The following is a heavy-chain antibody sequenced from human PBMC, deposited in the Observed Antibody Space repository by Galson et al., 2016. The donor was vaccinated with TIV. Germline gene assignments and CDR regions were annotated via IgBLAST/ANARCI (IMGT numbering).Heavy chain of an antibody. CDR1: GFTSSDYG. Sequence: SLRLSCAASGFTSSDYGMHWVRQAPGKGLEWVAFIQLDGHSQLYADSVKGRFTISRDNSKNTLYLQMHSLKTDDTAVYFCANRGLMVYMTNFWYYMDVWGKGTTVTVSS. D-gene: IGHD2-8*01. J-gene: IGHJ6*03. V-gene: IGHV3-30*02. CDR2: IQLDGHSQ. CDR3: ANRGLMVYMTNFWYYMDV.